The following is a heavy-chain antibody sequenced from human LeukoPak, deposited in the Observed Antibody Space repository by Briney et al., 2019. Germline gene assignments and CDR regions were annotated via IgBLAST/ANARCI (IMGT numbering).Heavy chain of an antibody. J-gene: IGHJ5*02. V-gene: IGHV4-4*09. Sequence: EPSETLSLTCTVSGGSISSYYWSWVRQSPGKGLEWIGYIFTSGWTDYNPSLKSRVTMSVDTSKNQLSMELRFLTAADTAVYYCATSHDVKTAPYDLWGQGTLVTVSS. CDR2: IFTSGWT. CDR3: ATSHDVKTAPYDL. CDR1: GGSISSYY. D-gene: IGHD2-21*01.